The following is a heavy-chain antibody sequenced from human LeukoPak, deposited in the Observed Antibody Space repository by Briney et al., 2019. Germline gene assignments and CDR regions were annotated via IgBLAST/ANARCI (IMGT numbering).Heavy chain of an antibody. D-gene: IGHD4-17*01. CDR2: IMSDGGCT. Sequence: SGGFLRLSCAASGFTFSSNAMSWVRQAPGKWLEWISSIMSDGGCTYYTHSVRGRFTISRDNSKSSLYLQMNSLRAEDTAVYYCARGGDDGDCQGYWGQGTLVTVSS. CDR1: GFTFSSNA. J-gene: IGHJ4*02. CDR3: ARGGDDGDCQGY. V-gene: IGHV3-23*01.